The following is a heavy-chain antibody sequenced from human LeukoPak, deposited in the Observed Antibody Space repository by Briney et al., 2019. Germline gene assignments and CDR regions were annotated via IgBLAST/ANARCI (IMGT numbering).Heavy chain of an antibody. Sequence: SETLSLTCTVSGGSISSYYWSWIRQPPGKGLEWIGYIYYSGSTNYNPSLKSRVTISVDTSKNQFSLKLSSVTAADTAVYYCARAVVVVTNHYFDYWAKGTLVPSPQ. CDR3: ARAVVVVTNHYFDY. D-gene: IGHD3-22*01. V-gene: IGHV4-59*01. CDR1: GGSISSYY. J-gene: IGHJ4*02. CDR2: IYYSGST.